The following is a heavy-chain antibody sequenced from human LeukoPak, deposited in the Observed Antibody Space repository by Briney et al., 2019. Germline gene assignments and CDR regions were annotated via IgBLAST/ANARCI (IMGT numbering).Heavy chain of an antibody. CDR1: GGTFSSYA. CDR3: ATTIGARLMYFDY. CDR2: IIPIFGTA. V-gene: IGHV1-69*06. D-gene: IGHD6-6*01. Sequence: SVKVSCKASGGTFSSYAISWVRQAPGQGLEWMGGIIPIFGTANYAQKFQGRVTITADTSTSTAYMEVRSLRSDDTAVYYCATTIGARLMYFDYWGQGTLVTVSS. J-gene: IGHJ4*02.